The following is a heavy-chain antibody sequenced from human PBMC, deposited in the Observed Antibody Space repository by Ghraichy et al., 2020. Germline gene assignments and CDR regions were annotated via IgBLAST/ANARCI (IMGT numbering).Heavy chain of an antibody. CDR1: GFTFSSYW. Sequence: LSLTCAASGFTFSSYWMSWVRQAPGKGLEWVANIKQDGSEKYYVDSVKGRFTISRDNAKNSLYLQMNSLRAEDTAVYYCARAADTYYDFWSGYMGNYYYYGMDVWGQGTTVTVSS. D-gene: IGHD3-3*01. J-gene: IGHJ6*02. CDR2: IKQDGSEK. V-gene: IGHV3-7*01. CDR3: ARAADTYYDFWSGYMGNYYYYGMDV.